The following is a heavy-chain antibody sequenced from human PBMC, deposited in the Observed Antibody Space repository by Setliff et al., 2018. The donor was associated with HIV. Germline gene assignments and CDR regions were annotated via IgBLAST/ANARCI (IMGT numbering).Heavy chain of an antibody. J-gene: IGHJ4*02. CDR2: ISSGGEIM. CDR1: GFRFRSYG. D-gene: IGHD3-10*01. Sequence: GESLKISCAASGFRFRSYGMHWVRQAPGKGLEWVSAISSGGEIMFYADSVKGRLTISRDNSKNTLYLQMNSLRAEDTATYYCAEEFEDLPGAYWGQGTLVTVSS. CDR3: AEEFEDLPGAY. V-gene: IGHV3-23*01.